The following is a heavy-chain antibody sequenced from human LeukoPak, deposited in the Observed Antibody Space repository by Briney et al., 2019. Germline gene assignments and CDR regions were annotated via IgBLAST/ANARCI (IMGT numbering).Heavy chain of an antibody. CDR2: INHSGST. Sequence: SSETLSLTCAVYGGSFSGYYWSWIRQPPGKGLEWIGEINHSGSTNYNPSLKSRVTISVDTSKNQFSLKLTSVTAADTAVYYCARDSFYYDSTGYYFDYWGQGTLVTVSS. CDR1: GGSFSGYY. V-gene: IGHV4-34*01. D-gene: IGHD3-22*01. CDR3: ARDSFYYDSTGYYFDY. J-gene: IGHJ4*02.